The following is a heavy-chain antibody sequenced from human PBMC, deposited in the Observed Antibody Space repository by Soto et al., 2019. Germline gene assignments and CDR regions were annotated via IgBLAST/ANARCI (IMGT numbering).Heavy chain of an antibody. J-gene: IGHJ4*02. CDR1: GFTFSSYA. V-gene: IGHV3-23*01. D-gene: IGHD5-12*01. CDR2: IDGSGGDT. CDR3: FLEIVAAAYVATSPCDF. Sequence: PGGSLRVSCAASGFTFSSYAMGRVWQAQGKGLEWVSGIDGSGGDTSFADSVKGRFTISRDNSENTLYLHMNSLRAEDTARYFFFLEIVAAAYVATSPCDFWGQGTLVTVSP.